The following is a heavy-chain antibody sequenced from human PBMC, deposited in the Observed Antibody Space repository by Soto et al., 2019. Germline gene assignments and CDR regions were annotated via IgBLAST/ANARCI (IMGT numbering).Heavy chain of an antibody. CDR1: GYSFTSYW. J-gene: IGHJ6*02. V-gene: IGHV5-10-1*01. D-gene: IGHD4-4*01. Sequence: GESLKISCKGSGYSFTSYWISWVRQMPGKGLEWMGRIDPSDSYTNYRPSFQGHVTISADKSISTAYLQWSSLKASDTAMYYCARLVRGSNYAAGYYYYGMDVWGQGTTGTVSS. CDR2: IDPSDSYT. CDR3: ARLVRGSNYAAGYYYYGMDV.